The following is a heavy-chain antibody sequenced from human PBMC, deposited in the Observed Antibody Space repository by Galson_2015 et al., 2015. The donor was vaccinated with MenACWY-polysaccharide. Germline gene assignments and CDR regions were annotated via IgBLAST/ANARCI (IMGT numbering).Heavy chain of an antibody. J-gene: IGHJ6*02. CDR1: GFTFSSYW. D-gene: IGHD3-16*01. CDR3: ARRGRMDV. CDR2: IKKDGTEK. V-gene: IGHV3-7*01. Sequence: SLRLSCAASGFTFSSYWMNWVRQAPGKGLEWVANIKKDGTEKYYADSVKGRFTISRDNAKNSLDLQMDSLRAEDTATYYCARRGRMDVWGQGTTVTVSS.